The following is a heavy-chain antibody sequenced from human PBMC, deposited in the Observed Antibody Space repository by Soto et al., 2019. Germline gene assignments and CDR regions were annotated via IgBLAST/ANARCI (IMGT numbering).Heavy chain of an antibody. CDR3: ARSRFVVGVPDASYGMDV. J-gene: IGHJ6*02. D-gene: IGHD2-15*01. Sequence: QVQLVQSGAEVKKPGSSVKVSCKSSGGTFSNSPISWVRQAPGQGLEWVGGVIPVFRTANYAQKFQGRVTSTADETTNTAYMELSSVRSGDTAVYYCARSRFVVGVPDASYGMDVWGQGTTVTVSS. V-gene: IGHV1-69*12. CDR1: GGTFSNSP. CDR2: VIPVFRTA.